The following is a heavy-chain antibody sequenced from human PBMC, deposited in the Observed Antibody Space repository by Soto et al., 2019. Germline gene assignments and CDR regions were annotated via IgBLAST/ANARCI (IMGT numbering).Heavy chain of an antibody. CDR1: QFTFSSYA. CDR2: ISGHGGSI. CDR3: AKDSEQNILAEYCDL. J-gene: IGHJ2*01. D-gene: IGHD3-3*02. Sequence: VQLLESGGGLVQPGGSLRLSCAASQFTFSSYAMAWVRRTPGKGLEWVAAISGHGGSIYYADSVKGRFTISRDNSKNALYLQMNSLRAEDTAVYPCAKDSEQNILAEYCDLWGRGTLVSVSS. V-gene: IGHV3-23*01.